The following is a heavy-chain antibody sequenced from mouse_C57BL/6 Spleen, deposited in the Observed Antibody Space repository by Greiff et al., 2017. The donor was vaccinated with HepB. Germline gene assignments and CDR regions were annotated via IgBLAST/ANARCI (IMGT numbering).Heavy chain of an antibody. CDR2: IHPSSGST. CDR3: AREDYGNFEAMYY. D-gene: IGHD2-1*01. CDR1: GYTFTSYW. J-gene: IGHJ4*01. Sequence: QVQLKQPGAELVKPGASVKLSCKASGYTFTSYWMHWVKQRPGQGLEWIGMIHPSSGSTNYNEKFKSKATLTVDKSSSTAYMQLSSLTSEDSAVYYCAREDYGNFEAMYYWGQGTSVTVSS. V-gene: IGHV1-64*01.